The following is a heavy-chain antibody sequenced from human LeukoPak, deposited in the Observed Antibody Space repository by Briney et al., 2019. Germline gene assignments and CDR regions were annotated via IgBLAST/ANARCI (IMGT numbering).Heavy chain of an antibody. CDR1: GFTFSSYG. CDR2: IQYDGSNT. Sequence: GGSLRLTCAASGFTFSSYGMHWVRQAPGKGLEWVAFIQYDGSNTYYGDSVKGRFTISRDNSKNTLYLQMNSLRAEDTAVYYCAKDPIAAAGIDYWGQGTLVTVSS. J-gene: IGHJ4*02. D-gene: IGHD6-13*01. CDR3: AKDPIAAAGIDY. V-gene: IGHV3-30*02.